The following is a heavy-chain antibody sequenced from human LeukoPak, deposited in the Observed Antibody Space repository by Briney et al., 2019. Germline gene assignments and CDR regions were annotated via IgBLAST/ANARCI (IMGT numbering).Heavy chain of an antibody. Sequence: ASVKVSCTVSGSSLSELSLYWVRQAPGKGLEWVGGFDVIDGETFYAQKFQGRVTMTEDSSTDTAYMELSSLRSDDTAFYYCAAGRPYSLLDYWGQGTLLTVSS. CDR3: AAGRPYSLLDY. D-gene: IGHD5-18*01. CDR2: FDVIDGET. V-gene: IGHV1-24*01. CDR1: GSSLSELS. J-gene: IGHJ4*02.